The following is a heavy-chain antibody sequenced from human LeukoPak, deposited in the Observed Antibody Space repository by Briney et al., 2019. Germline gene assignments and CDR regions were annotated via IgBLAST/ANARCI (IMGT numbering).Heavy chain of an antibody. Sequence: HPGGSLRLSCAASGFTFSSYVMSWVRQAPGKGLEWVSGVNGNGGSTSYADSVKGRFTIFRDNSKNTVYLQMNSLRVEDTAVYYCAKSLYGGCDYWGQGTVVTVSS. V-gene: IGHV3-23*01. CDR3: AKSLYGGCDY. CDR1: GFTFSSYV. CDR2: VNGNGGST. D-gene: IGHD4-23*01. J-gene: IGHJ4*02.